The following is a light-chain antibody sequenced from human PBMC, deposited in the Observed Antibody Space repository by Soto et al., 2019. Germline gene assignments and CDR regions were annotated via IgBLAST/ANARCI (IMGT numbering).Light chain of an antibody. CDR1: QSVSSN. J-gene: IGKJ5*01. V-gene: IGKV3-11*01. CDR2: GAS. Sequence: EIGMTQSPATLSVSPGERATLSCRASQSVSSNLAWYQQKPGQAPRLLIYGASNRATGIPARFSGSGSGTDFTLTISSLEPEDFAVYYCQQRSNWTITFGQGTRLEIK. CDR3: QQRSNWTIT.